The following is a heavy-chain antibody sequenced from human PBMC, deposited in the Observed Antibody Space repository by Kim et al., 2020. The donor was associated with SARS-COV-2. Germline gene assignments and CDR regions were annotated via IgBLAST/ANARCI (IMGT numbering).Heavy chain of an antibody. Sequence: GGSLRLSCAASGFAFSRHWIHWVRQALGKGLVWVSRIGNDGRDTTYADSVRGRFTISRDNAKNTLYLQMNSLRAKDTAVYYCARGGMGTGVDYWGQGTLVTVSS. CDR3: ARGGMGTGVDY. CDR1: GFAFSRHW. CDR2: IGNDGRDT. V-gene: IGHV3-74*01. J-gene: IGHJ4*02. D-gene: IGHD7-27*01.